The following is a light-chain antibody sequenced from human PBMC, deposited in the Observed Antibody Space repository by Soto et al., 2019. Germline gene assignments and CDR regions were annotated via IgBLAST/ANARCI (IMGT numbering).Light chain of an antibody. V-gene: IGLV2-23*01. Sequence: QSALTQPASVSGSPGQSITISCTGTSSEVGSYNLVSWYQQHPGKAPKLMIYEGSKRPSGVSNRFSGSKSGNTASLTISGLQAEDEADYYCCSYAGSSPVVFGGGTKVTVL. CDR1: SSEVGSYNL. CDR3: CSYAGSSPVV. CDR2: EGS. J-gene: IGLJ2*01.